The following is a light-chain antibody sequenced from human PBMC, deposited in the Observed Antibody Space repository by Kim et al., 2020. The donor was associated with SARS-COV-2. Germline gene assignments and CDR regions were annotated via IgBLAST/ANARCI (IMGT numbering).Light chain of an antibody. CDR2: KAS. CDR1: QNINNW. Sequence: DIQMTQSPSTLSASVGDRVTITCRASQNINNWLAWYQQKPGRAPKLLIYKASNLDAGVPSRFSGVGFGTEFTLTISSLQPDDFATYYCQQYTGSYACGQGTKLEI. V-gene: IGKV1-5*03. CDR3: QQYTGSYA. J-gene: IGKJ2*01.